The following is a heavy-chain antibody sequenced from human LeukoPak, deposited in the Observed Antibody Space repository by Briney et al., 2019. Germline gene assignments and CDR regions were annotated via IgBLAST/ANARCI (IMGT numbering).Heavy chain of an antibody. Sequence: GGSLRLSCAASGFTVTSNYMTWVRQDPGKGLEWVSLIYSGDYTYSADSVKGRFTISRDNSKNTLYLQMNSLRAEDTAVYYCARGAAGDALDIWGQGTMVTVSS. V-gene: IGHV3-66*01. CDR3: ARGAAGDALDI. CDR1: GFTVTSNY. CDR2: IYSGDYT. D-gene: IGHD2-15*01. J-gene: IGHJ3*02.